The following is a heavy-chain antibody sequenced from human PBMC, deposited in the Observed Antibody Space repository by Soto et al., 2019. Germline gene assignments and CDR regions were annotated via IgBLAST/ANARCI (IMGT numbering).Heavy chain of an antibody. J-gene: IGHJ5*02. D-gene: IGHD2-2*01. CDR2: ISAYTDTP. Sequence: QVQMVQSGAEVKKPGASVKVSCRASGYTFTNFGVTWVRRAPGQGLEWMGWISAYTDTPNYAQKFQGRVTMSIDTSTSTGYMDLRSLTSDDTAVYYCARVMPGVEAGFDPWGQGTLVTVSS. V-gene: IGHV1-18*01. CDR1: GYTFTNFG. CDR3: ARVMPGVEAGFDP.